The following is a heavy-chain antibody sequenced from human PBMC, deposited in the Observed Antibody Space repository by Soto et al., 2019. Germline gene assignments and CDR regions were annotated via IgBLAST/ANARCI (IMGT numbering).Heavy chain of an antibody. V-gene: IGHV1-18*04. Sequence: QVQLVQSGAEVKKPVASVRVYCKASGDTFPSYVITWVRKAPGQGLEWMGWISPYTGNTNYAQRLQGRVTMTTDTPTSTAYMELRSLTSDDSAVYFCGRRPWGHSDAFDIWGQGTMVTVSS. CDR3: GRRPWGHSDAFDI. CDR2: ISPYTGNT. J-gene: IGHJ3*02. CDR1: GDTFPSYV. D-gene: IGHD3-16*01.